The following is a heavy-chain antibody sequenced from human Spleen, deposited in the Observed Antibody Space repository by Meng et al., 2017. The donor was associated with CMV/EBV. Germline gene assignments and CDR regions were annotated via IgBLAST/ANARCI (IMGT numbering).Heavy chain of an antibody. Sequence: GESLKISCAASGFTVSSNYMSWVRQAPGKGLEWVSVIYSGGSTYYADSVKGRFTISRDNSKNTLYLQMNSLRAEDTAVYYCARELDDFWSGYGMDVWGQETTVTVSS. D-gene: IGHD3-3*01. CDR1: GFTVSSNY. V-gene: IGHV3-53*01. J-gene: IGHJ6*02. CDR3: ARELDDFWSGYGMDV. CDR2: IYSGGST.